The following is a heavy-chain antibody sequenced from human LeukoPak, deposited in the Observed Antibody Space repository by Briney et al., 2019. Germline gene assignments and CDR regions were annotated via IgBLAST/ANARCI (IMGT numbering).Heavy chain of an antibody. J-gene: IGHJ3*02. V-gene: IGHV1-69*13. CDR2: IIPIFGTA. CDR1: GGTFSSYA. CDR3: ARDNRLDDAFDI. Sequence: SVKVSCKASGGTFSSYAISWVRQAPGQGLEWMGGIIPIFGTANYAQKFQGRVTITADESTSTAYMELSSLRSEDTAVYYCARDNRLDDAFDIWGQGTMVTVSS.